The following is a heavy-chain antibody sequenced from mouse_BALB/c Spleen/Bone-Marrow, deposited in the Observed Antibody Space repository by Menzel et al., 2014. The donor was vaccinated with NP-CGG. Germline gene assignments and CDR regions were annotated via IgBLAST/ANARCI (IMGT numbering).Heavy chain of an antibody. J-gene: IGHJ1*01. Sequence: EVKLMESGAELVKPGASVKLSCTASGFNIKDTYIHWVMQRPEQGLAWIGRIDPASGDTKFDPKSQGKATITADTSSNTAYLQVTSLTSEGTAVYYCARVNPWYFDVWGAGTTVTVSS. CDR1: GFNIKDTY. CDR2: IDPASGDT. V-gene: IGHV14-3*02. D-gene: IGHD2-2*01. CDR3: ARVNPWYFDV.